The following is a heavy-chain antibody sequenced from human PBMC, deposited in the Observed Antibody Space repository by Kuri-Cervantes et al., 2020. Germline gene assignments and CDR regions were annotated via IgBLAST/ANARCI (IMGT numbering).Heavy chain of an antibody. CDR3: ARDLRPIVAPLNYYYGMDV. J-gene: IGHJ6*02. Sequence: ASVKVSCKASGYTFTSYDINWVRQATGQGLEWMGIINPSGGSTSYAQKFQGRVTMTRDTSTSTVYMELSSLRSEDTAVYYCARDLRPIVAPLNYYYGMDVWGQGTTVTVSS. CDR1: GYTFTSYD. V-gene: IGHV1-46*01. CDR2: INPSGGST. D-gene: IGHD5-12*01.